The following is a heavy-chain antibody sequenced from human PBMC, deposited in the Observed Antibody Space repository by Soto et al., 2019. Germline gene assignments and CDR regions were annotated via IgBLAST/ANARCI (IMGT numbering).Heavy chain of an antibody. V-gene: IGHV3-30-3*01. CDR1: GFTFSSYA. Sequence: CAASGFTFSSYAMHWVRQAPGKGLEWVAVISYDGSNKYYADSVKGRFTISRDNSKNTAYMELSSLRSEDTAVYYCAIPNYYGSGSPYGMDVWGQGTTVTVSS. CDR2: ISYDGSNK. CDR3: AIPNYYGSGSPYGMDV. J-gene: IGHJ6*02. D-gene: IGHD3-10*01.